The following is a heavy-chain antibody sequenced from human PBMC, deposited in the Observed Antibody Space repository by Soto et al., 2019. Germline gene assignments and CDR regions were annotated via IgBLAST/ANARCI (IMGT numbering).Heavy chain of an antibody. CDR2: ISSSGGST. CDR1: GFTFSSYA. V-gene: IGHV3-23*01. Sequence: HPGGSLRLSCAASGFTFSSYAMSWVRQAPGKGLEWVSAISSSGGSTYYADSVKGRFTISRDNSKNTLYLQMNSLRAEDTAVYYCAKRLQYSSGWYYLDYWGQGTLVTVSS. D-gene: IGHD6-19*01. J-gene: IGHJ4*02. CDR3: AKRLQYSSGWYYLDY.